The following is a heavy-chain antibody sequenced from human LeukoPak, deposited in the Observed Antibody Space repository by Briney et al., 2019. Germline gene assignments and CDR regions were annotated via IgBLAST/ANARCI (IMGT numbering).Heavy chain of an antibody. Sequence: SETLSLTCTVSGYSISSGCYWGWIRQPPGKGLEWIGIIYHTGRIHYNPSLKSRVTISVDTSKNQFSLKVRSVTAADTAVYYCARGALTGPWGQGTLVTVSS. CDR1: GYSISSGCY. J-gene: IGHJ5*02. CDR2: IYHTGRI. D-gene: IGHD1-14*01. V-gene: IGHV4-38-2*02. CDR3: ARGALTGP.